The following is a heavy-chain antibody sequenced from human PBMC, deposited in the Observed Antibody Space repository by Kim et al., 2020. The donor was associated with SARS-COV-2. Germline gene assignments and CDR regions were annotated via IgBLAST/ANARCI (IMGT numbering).Heavy chain of an antibody. D-gene: IGHD5-12*01. CDR2: ISYDGSNK. J-gene: IGHJ4*02. V-gene: IGHV3-30*18. CDR1: GFTFSSYG. Sequence: GGSLRLSCAASGFTFSSYGMHWVRQAPGKGLEWVAVISYDGSNKYYADSVKGRFTISRDNSKNTLYLQMNSLRAEDTAVYYCAKDLPPRGYPAYYFDYWGQGTLVTVSS. CDR3: AKDLPPRGYPAYYFDY.